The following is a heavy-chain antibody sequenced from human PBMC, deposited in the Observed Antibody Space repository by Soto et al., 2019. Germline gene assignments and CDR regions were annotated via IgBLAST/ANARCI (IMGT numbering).Heavy chain of an antibody. CDR3: AVGQYLAWSPY. CDR2: IFYTGST. CDR1: GGSINDYY. V-gene: IGHV4-59*08. Sequence: SETLSLTCTVSGGSINDYYWSWIRQPPGKGLEWIGQIFYTGSTNYNPSLKSRVTISVDRSKNQFSLRLRPVTAADTAVYYCAVGQYLAWSPYWGQGALVTVSS. D-gene: IGHD2-15*01. J-gene: IGHJ4*02.